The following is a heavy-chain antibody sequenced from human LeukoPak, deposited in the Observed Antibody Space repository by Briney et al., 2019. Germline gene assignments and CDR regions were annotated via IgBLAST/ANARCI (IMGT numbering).Heavy chain of an antibody. CDR2: ISSSGSTI. D-gene: IGHD2-15*01. J-gene: IGHJ3*02. Sequence: GGSLRLSCAASGFTFSSYEMNWVRQAPGKGLEWVSYISSSGSTIYYADSVKGRFTISRDNAKNSLYLQMNSLRAEDTAVYYCASVGYCSGGSCPGDAFDIWGQGTMVTVPS. V-gene: IGHV3-48*03. CDR3: ASVGYCSGGSCPGDAFDI. CDR1: GFTFSSYE.